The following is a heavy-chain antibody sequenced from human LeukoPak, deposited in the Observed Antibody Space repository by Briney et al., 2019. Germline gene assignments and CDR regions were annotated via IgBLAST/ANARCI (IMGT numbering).Heavy chain of an antibody. Sequence: SETLSLTCTVSGGSISSSSYYWGWIRQPPGKGLEWIGSIYYSGSTYYNPSLKSRVTISVDTSKNQFSLKLSSVTAADTAVYYCARHVEATKYYFDYWGQGTLVTVSS. CDR1: GGSISSSSYY. D-gene: IGHD2-8*01. CDR2: IYYSGST. J-gene: IGHJ4*02. CDR3: ARHVEATKYYFDY. V-gene: IGHV4-39*01.